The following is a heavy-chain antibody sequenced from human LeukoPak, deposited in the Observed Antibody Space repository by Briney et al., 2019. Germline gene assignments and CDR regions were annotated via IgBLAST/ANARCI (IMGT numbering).Heavy chain of an antibody. J-gene: IGHJ4*02. V-gene: IGHV3-9*01. Sequence: GGSLRLSCAASGFTFSSYGMHWVRQAPGKGLEWVSGISWNSASTAYADSVKGRFTIPRDNAKNSLYLQMNSLRPEDAALYFCATRSGSFAFDYWGQGTLVTVSS. CDR1: GFTFSSYG. D-gene: IGHD3-10*01. CDR3: ATRSGSFAFDY. CDR2: ISWNSAST.